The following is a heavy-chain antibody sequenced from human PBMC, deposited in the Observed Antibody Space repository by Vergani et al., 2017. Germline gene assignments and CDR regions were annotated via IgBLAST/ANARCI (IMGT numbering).Heavy chain of an antibody. V-gene: IGHV3-11*01. D-gene: IGHD3-3*01. CDR1: GFTFSDYY. CDR2: ISSSGSTI. J-gene: IGHJ6*02. Sequence: QVQLVESGGGLVKPGGSLRLSCAASGFTFSDYYMSWIRQAPGKGLEWVSYISSSGSTIYYADSVKGRFTISRDNAKNSLYLQMNSLRAEDTAVYYCARAKLTYYDFWSGYYGGDYYYYGRDVWGQGP. CDR3: ARAKLTYYDFWSGYYGGDYYYYGRDV.